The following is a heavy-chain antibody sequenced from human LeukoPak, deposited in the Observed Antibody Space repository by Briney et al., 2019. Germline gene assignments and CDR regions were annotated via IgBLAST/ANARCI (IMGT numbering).Heavy chain of an antibody. J-gene: IGHJ5*02. Sequence: SGPTLVKPTQTLTLTCGFSGFSLSTSGVGVGWIRQPPGKALEWLALIFWNDEKRYSPSLKSRLTITRDTSENQVVLTMTDMDPVDTATYYCAHRRVTSRGYIHFDPWGQGTLVTVSS. CDR3: AHRRVTSRGYIHFDP. CDR1: GFSLSTSGVG. CDR2: IFWNDEK. V-gene: IGHV2-5*01. D-gene: IGHD5-18*01.